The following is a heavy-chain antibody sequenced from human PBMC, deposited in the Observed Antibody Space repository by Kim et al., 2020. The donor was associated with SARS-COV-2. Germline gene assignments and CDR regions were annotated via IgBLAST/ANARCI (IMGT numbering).Heavy chain of an antibody. V-gene: IGHV4-39*07. CDR2: T. D-gene: IGHD1-7*01. J-gene: IGHJ4*02. Sequence: TYSNPALKSRVTISVDTSKNQFSLKLSSVTAADTAVYYCARADWNWVCDYWGQGTLVTVSS. CDR3: ARADWNWVCDY.